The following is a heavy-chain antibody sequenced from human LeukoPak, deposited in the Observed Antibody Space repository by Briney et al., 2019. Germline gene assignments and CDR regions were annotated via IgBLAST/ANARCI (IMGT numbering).Heavy chain of an antibody. CDR3: ARGPSYYGSHFDY. CDR2: IYSTGST. J-gene: IGHJ4*02. CDR1: GGSISSYY. V-gene: IGHV4-4*07. D-gene: IGHD3-10*01. Sequence: SETLSLTCTVSGGSISSYYWSWIRQPAGKGLDWIGRIYSTGSTNYNPSLKSRVTMSVDTSKNQSSLKLTSVTAADTAVYYCARGPSYYGSHFDYWGQGTLVTVSS.